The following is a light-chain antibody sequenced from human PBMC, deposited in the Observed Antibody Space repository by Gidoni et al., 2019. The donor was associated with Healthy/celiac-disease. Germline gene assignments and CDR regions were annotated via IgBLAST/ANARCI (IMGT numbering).Light chain of an antibody. CDR3: QQYYSTPYT. CDR2: WAS. V-gene: IGKV4-1*01. J-gene: IGKJ2*01. CDR1: QVVLYSSNNKNY. Sequence: DIVMTQSTDSLTVSLGERATINCKSSQVVLYSSNNKNYLAWYQQKPGQPPKLLIYWASTRESGVPDRFSGSGSGTDFTLTISSLQAEDVAVYYCQQYYSTPYTFGQGTKLEIK.